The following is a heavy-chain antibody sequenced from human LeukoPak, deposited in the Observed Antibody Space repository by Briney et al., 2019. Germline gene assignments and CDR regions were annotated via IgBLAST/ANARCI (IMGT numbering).Heavy chain of an antibody. Sequence: PSETLSLTCTVSGGSISSYYWGWIRQPPGKGLEWIGSIYFSGSTYYNPSLKSRVTISIDTSKNQFSLKLTSVTAADTAVYYCARDSVGSGSYLGAFDIWGQGTMVTVSS. CDR2: IYFSGST. CDR3: ARDSVGSGSYLGAFDI. J-gene: IGHJ3*02. CDR1: GGSISSYY. V-gene: IGHV4-39*07. D-gene: IGHD6-19*01.